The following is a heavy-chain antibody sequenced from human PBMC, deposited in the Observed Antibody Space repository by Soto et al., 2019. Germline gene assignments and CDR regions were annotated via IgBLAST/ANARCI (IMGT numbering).Heavy chain of an antibody. CDR1: GFTVSSYA. Sequence: EVQLLESGGGLVQPGGSLRLSCGASGFTVSSYAMSWVRQGPGKGLEWVSVISGSGSTYSADSGKGRVTISRDSSKNTVDLQANSLRAEDTAVYYGATALLFTFTTGYHRDVWGRGTTVSVSS. V-gene: IGHV3-23*01. J-gene: IGHJ6*03. CDR3: ATALLFTFTTGYHRDV. CDR2: ISGSGST. D-gene: IGHD3-16*01.